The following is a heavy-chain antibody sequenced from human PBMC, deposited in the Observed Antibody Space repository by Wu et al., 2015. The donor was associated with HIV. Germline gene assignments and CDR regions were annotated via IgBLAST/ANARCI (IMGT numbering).Heavy chain of an antibody. CDR1: GGTFSSYA. CDR3: ATGVAPMIQFPLDY. CDR2: FDPQEGKT. V-gene: IGHV1-24*01. D-gene: IGHD5-24*01. J-gene: IGHJ4*02. Sequence: QVQLVQSGAEVKKPGSSVKVSCKASGGTFSSYAISWVRQAPGKGLEWMGGFDPQEGKTIFAQKFQGRVTMTEDTSTDTAYMDLSSLIFEDTAVYYCATGVAPMIQFPLDYWGQGTLVTVSS.